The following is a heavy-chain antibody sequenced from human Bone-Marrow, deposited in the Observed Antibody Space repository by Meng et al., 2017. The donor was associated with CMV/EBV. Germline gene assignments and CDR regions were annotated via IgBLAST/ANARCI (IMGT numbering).Heavy chain of an antibody. D-gene: IGHD5-24*01. CDR2: SNPSGGST. CDR1: GYTFTSCD. CDR3: ARNGESGDGYRYGGY. Sequence: ASVKVSCKASGYTFTSCDINWVRQAPGQGLEWMGMSNPSGGSTGYAQRFQGRVTMTMDTSTRTVYMEMRRLTSEDTDVYYCARNGESGDGYRYGGYWGQGTLVTVSS. V-gene: IGHV1-46*01. J-gene: IGHJ4*02.